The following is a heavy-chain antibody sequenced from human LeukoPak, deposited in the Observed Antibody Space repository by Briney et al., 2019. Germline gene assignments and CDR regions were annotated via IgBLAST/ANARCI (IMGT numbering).Heavy chain of an antibody. CDR1: GYTFTGYY. V-gene: IGHV1-2*02. CDR2: INPNSGGT. D-gene: IGHD3-3*01. CDR3: ATPPFWSGSS. J-gene: IGHJ5*02. Sequence: GASVKVSCKASGYTFTGYYMHWVRQAPGQGLEWMGWINPNSGGTNYAQKFQGRVTMTRDTSISTAYMELSRLRSDDTAVYYYATPPFWSGSSWGQGTLVTVSS.